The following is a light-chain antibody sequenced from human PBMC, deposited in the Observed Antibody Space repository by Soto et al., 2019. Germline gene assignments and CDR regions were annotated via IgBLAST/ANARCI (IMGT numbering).Light chain of an antibody. Sequence: DIQMTQSPSSLSASVGDRVTITCRASQSISSYLNWYQQKPGKDPKLLIYAESSLQSGVPSRFSGSGSGTDFTLTISSLQPEDFATYYCQQSYSSITFGQGTRLEI. CDR2: AES. J-gene: IGKJ5*01. CDR3: QQSYSSIT. V-gene: IGKV1-39*01. CDR1: QSISSY.